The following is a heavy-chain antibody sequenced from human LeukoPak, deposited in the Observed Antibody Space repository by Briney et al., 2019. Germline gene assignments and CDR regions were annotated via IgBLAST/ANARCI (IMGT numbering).Heavy chain of an antibody. CDR1: GYTFTGYY. V-gene: IGHV1-2*02. D-gene: IGHD2-2*01. CDR3: ARVQCSSTSCYVRWFDP. CDR2: INPNSGGT. J-gene: IGHJ5*02. Sequence: ASVKVSCKASGYTFTGYYMHWVRQAPGQGLEWMGWINPNSGGTSYAQKFQGRVTMTRDTSISTAYMELSRLRSDDTAVYYCARVQCSSTSCYVRWFDPWGQGTLVTVSS.